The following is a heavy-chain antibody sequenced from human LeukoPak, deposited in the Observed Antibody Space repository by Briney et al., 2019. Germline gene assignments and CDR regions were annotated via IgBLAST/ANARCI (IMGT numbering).Heavy chain of an antibody. J-gene: IGHJ4*02. Sequence: GGSLRLSCAASGFTFSTNAMNGVGQAQGGGLEWVSTLSGNGGSTYYADSVKGRFTISRDNSKNTLYLQMNSLKGEDTAVYYCAKSRRLYGDFIDYWGQGTLVTVSS. V-gene: IGHV3-23*01. CDR3: AKSRRLYGDFIDY. CDR1: GFTFSTNA. CDR2: LSGNGGST. D-gene: IGHD4-17*01.